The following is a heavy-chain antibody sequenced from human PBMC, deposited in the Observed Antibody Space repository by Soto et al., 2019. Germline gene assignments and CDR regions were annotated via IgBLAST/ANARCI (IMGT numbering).Heavy chain of an antibody. CDR1: GFTFSGYA. CDR3: AKGGCSGGSCYPLDF. Sequence: EVQLLEYGGGLVQPGGSLRLSCAASGFTFSGYAMSWVRQAPGKGLEWVSTISGGGGSSYHAESVKGRFTISRDNSENTLYLRMKSLRDEDTPVYYCAKGGCSGGSCYPLDFWGQGTLVTVSS. J-gene: IGHJ4*02. CDR2: ISGGGGSS. V-gene: IGHV3-23*01. D-gene: IGHD2-15*01.